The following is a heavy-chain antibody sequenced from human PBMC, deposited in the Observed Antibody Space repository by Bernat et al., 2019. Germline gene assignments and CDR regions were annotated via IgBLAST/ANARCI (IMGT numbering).Heavy chain of an antibody. CDR1: GGSISSSSYY. CDR2: IYYSGST. CDR3: ARILGGWGILTNGYYFDY. Sequence: QLQLQESGPGLVKPSETLSLTCTVSGGSISSSSYYWGWIRQPPGKGLEWIGSIYYSGSTYYNPSLKSRVTISVDTSKNQFSLKLSSVTAADTAVYYCARILGGWGILTNGYYFDYWGQGTLVTVSS. V-gene: IGHV4-39*01. J-gene: IGHJ4*02. D-gene: IGHD3-9*01.